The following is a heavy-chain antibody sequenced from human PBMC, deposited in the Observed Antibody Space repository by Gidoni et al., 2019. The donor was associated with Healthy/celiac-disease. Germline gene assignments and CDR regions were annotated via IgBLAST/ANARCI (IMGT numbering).Heavy chain of an antibody. J-gene: IGHJ4*02. CDR3: AKASPVAGTPVDFDY. CDR2: ISGSGGST. Sequence: EVQLLESGGGLVQPGGSLILSCAASGIPFSSYAMSWVRPATGKGLEWVSAISGSGGSTYYADSVKGRFTISRDNSKNTLYLQMNSLRAEDTAVYYCAKASPVAGTPVDFDYWGQGTLVTVSS. CDR1: GIPFSSYA. D-gene: IGHD6-19*01. V-gene: IGHV3-23*01.